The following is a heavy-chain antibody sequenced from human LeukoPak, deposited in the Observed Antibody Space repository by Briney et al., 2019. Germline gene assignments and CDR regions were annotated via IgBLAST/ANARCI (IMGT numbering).Heavy chain of an antibody. D-gene: IGHD3-22*01. CDR1: GSTFSSYA. Sequence: GGSLRLSCAASGSTFSSYAMHWVRQAPGKGLEWVAVISYDGSNKYYADSVKGRFTISRDNSKNTLYLQMNSLRAEDTAVYYCARDRVSYYYDSSGYYDWFDPWGQGTLVTVSS. J-gene: IGHJ5*02. CDR2: ISYDGSNK. V-gene: IGHV3-30*04. CDR3: ARDRVSYYYDSSGYYDWFDP.